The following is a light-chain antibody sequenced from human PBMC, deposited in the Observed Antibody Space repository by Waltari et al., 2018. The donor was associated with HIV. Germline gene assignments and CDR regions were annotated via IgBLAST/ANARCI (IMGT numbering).Light chain of an antibody. V-gene: IGLV1-47*01. CDR1: SSNIGSNY. CDR3: ATWDDSLSGWV. CDR2: RNN. Sequence: QSVLTQPPSASGTPGQRVTFSCSGSSSNIGSNYVYWYQQFPGTAPELLIYRNNQRPSGVPDGFSGSKSGTSASLAISGLRSEDEADYYCATWDDSLSGWVFGGGTKLTVL. J-gene: IGLJ3*02.